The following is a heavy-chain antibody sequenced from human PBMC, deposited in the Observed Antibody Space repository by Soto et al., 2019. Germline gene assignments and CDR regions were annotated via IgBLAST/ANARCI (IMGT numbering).Heavy chain of an antibody. CDR3: ARAIETAMDPCDY. CDR2: ISDDGSIK. D-gene: IGHD5-18*01. CDR1: GFSFTTCA. Sequence: GGSLRLSCAASGFSFTTCAMHWVRQAPGKGLEWVAVISDDGSIKYYADSVKGRFTISRDNSKNTFYLQMNSLRGDDTALYYCARAIETAMDPCDYWGQGALVIVSS. J-gene: IGHJ4*02. V-gene: IGHV3-30-3*01.